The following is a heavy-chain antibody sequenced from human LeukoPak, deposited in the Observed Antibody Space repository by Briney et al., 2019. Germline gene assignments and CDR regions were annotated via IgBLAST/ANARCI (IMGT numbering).Heavy chain of an antibody. V-gene: IGHV3-7*01. J-gene: IGHJ4*02. CDR1: GLPFRKYW. CDR3: AIPIVGATVFDY. CDR2: IKPDCSQK. D-gene: IGHD1-26*01. Sequence: GGPLRLLCAASGLPFRKYWMTWLRQAPGKGLEWVANIKPDCSQKFYVDSVKGRFNLSRNNAKNSLYLQVDLLSAGETATSFCAIPIVGATVFDYWGQGTLVTVSS.